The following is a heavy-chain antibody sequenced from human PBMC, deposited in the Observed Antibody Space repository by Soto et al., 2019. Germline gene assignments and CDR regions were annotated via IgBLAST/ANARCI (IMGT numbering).Heavy chain of an antibody. CDR3: ARGDRFRCSGDRCFSDGLFLS. Sequence: EVKLVESGGGLVQRGGSLRLSCAASGFTFGIYSMNWVRQAPGKGLEWISYITGISSTMYYADSVKGRFIISRDNADNSLYLQMNSLRDADTDVYYCARGDRFRCSGDRCFSDGLFLSWGQGTLVTVSS. V-gene: IGHV3-48*02. CDR2: ITGISSTM. J-gene: IGHJ5*02. CDR1: GFTFGIYS. D-gene: IGHD2-15*01.